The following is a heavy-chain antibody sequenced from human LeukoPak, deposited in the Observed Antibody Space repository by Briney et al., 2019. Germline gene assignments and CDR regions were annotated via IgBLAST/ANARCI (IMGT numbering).Heavy chain of an antibody. Sequence: SETLSLTCNVSLDSISSFYWSWIRQSAGAGLEWIGRIYTTGKTDYNPSLKSRVTVSVDTSRNQVSLKLRSVTAADTAVYYCARDVGASNFDYWGQGILVTVSS. CDR2: IYTTGKT. CDR3: ARDVGASNFDY. D-gene: IGHD1-26*01. CDR1: LDSISSFY. V-gene: IGHV4-4*07. J-gene: IGHJ4*02.